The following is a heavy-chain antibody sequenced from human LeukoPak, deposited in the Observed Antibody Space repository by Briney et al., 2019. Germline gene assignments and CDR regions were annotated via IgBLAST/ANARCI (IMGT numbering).Heavy chain of an antibody. CDR2: IHYTGDT. J-gene: IGHJ6*02. CDR3: ECDGARLTGASGVDF. Sequence: PSETLSLTCTFSGGSMTNYYWSWLRQSPGKGLEWIAYIHYTGDTNYNPSLTSRASVSLDTSKNQLSLKLTSVTAADTAVYYCECDGARLTGASGVDFWGRG. V-gene: IGHV4-59*12. D-gene: IGHD1-26*01. CDR1: GGSMTNYY.